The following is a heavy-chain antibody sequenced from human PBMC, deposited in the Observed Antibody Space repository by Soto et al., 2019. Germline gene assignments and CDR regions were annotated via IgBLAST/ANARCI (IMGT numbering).Heavy chain of an antibody. J-gene: IGHJ4*02. CDR1: GFTFSNAW. Sequence: EVQLVESGGGLVQPGGSLRLSCAASGFTFSNAWMSWVRQAPGKGLEWVGRIKSKTDGGTTDYAAPVKGRFTISRDDSKNTLYLQMNSLKTEDTAVYYCTTAYDSSGYYPQDDYWGQGTLVTVSS. D-gene: IGHD3-22*01. V-gene: IGHV3-15*01. CDR2: IKSKTDGGTT. CDR3: TTAYDSSGYYPQDDY.